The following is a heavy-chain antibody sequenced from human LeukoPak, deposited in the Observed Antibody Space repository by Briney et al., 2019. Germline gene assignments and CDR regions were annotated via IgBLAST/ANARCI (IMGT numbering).Heavy chain of an antibody. CDR1: GYTFTSYD. CDR3: ARGGGLYCSGGSCDAFDI. CDR2: MNPNSGNT. Sequence: ASVKVSCEASGYTFTSYDINWVRQATGQGLEWMGWMNPNSGNTGYAQKFQGRVTMTRNTSISTAYMELSSLRSEDTAVYYCARGGGLYCSGGSCDAFDIWGQGTMVTVSS. D-gene: IGHD2-15*01. V-gene: IGHV1-8*01. J-gene: IGHJ3*02.